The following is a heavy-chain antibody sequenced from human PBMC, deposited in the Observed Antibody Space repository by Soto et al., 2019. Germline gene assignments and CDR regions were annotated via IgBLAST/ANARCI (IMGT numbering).Heavy chain of an antibody. CDR2: ITGSSSNL. CDR3: ANGGAVYGLLTHDY. V-gene: IGHV3-23*01. J-gene: IGHJ4*01. D-gene: IGHD3-9*01. Sequence: EVQLLESGGGLEQPGGSLRLSCAASGFTFRDYAMSWVRQAPGKGLEWVTTITGSSSNLYYSDSVKGRFAISRDNSKNTLYLQMDSLTAEDTAVYYCANGGAVYGLLTHDYWGHGTLVTVSS. CDR1: GFTFRDYA.